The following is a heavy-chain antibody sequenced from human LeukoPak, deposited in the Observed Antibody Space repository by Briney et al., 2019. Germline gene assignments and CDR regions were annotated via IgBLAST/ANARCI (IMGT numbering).Heavy chain of an antibody. V-gene: IGHV3-21*01. CDR2: ISSSSSYK. CDR1: GFTFSSYS. D-gene: IGHD3-10*01. CDR3: ARDRGVRGGAVNWFDP. J-gene: IGHJ5*02. Sequence: GGPLRLSCAASGFTFSSYSMNWVRQAPGKGLEWVSSISSSSSYKYYADSLKGRFTISRDNAKNSLYLQMNSLRAEDTAVYYCARDRGVRGGAVNWFDPWGQGTLVTVSS.